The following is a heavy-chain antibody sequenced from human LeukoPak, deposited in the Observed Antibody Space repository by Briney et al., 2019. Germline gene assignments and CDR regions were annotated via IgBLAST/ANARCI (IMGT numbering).Heavy chain of an antibody. CDR1: GFTFSTYW. V-gene: IGHV3-48*01. CDR2: IRPNDGTT. Sequence: GGSLRLSCAASGFTFSTYWMSWVRQAPGKGLEWVSYIRPNDGTTHYADSVKGRFTISRDNAKNSLSLQMTSLRVDDTAVYYCVRGQTSLDNWFDPWGQGTLVIVSS. J-gene: IGHJ5*02. CDR3: VRGQTSLDNWFDP.